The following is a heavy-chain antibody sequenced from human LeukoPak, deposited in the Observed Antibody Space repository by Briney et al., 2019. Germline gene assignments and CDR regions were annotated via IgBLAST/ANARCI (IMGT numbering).Heavy chain of an antibody. J-gene: IGHJ5*02. Sequence: PSETLSLTCAVYGGSFSGYYWSWIRQPPGKGLEWIGEINHGGSTNYNPSLKSRVTISVDTSKNQFSLKLSSVTAADTAVYYCARGRRENYDFWSGYSGWFDPWGQGTLVTVSS. V-gene: IGHV4-34*01. CDR1: GGSFSGYY. CDR2: INHGGST. D-gene: IGHD3-3*01. CDR3: ARGRRENYDFWSGYSGWFDP.